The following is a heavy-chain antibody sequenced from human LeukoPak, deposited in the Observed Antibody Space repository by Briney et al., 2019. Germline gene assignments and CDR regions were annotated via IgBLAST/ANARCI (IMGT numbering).Heavy chain of an antibody. V-gene: IGHV1-69*13. Sequence: SVKVSCKASGGTFSSYATSWVRQAPGQGLEWMGGIIPIFGTANYAQKFQGRVTITADESTSTAYMELSSLRSEDTAVYYCARDRYCSSTSCYGGNWFDPWGQGTLVTVSS. CDR1: GGTFSSYA. J-gene: IGHJ5*02. CDR3: ARDRYCSSTSCYGGNWFDP. D-gene: IGHD2-2*01. CDR2: IIPIFGTA.